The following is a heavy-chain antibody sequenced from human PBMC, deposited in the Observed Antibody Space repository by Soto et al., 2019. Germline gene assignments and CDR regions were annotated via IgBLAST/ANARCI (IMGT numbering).Heavy chain of an antibody. V-gene: IGHV3-33*01. CDR1: GFSFSTHG. CDR2: VDTANA. CDR3: AGEDFSTAYGCFDY. J-gene: IGHJ4*02. D-gene: IGHD3-9*01. Sequence: QVQLVESGGGVVQPGRSPRLSCVASGFSFSTHGMHWVRQAPGKGLEWVAVVDTANAYYADSVKGRFTISRDNSKNTLYLQMNSLRVEDTAVYYCAGEDFSTAYGCFDYWGQGTLVTVSS.